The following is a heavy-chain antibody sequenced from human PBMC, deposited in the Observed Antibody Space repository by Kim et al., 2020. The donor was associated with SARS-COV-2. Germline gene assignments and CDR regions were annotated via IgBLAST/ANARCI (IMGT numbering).Heavy chain of an antibody. CDR1: GGSISKSSYY. V-gene: IGHV4-39*01. Sequence: SETLSLTCTVSGGSISKSSYYWGWIRQPPGKGLEWIGSIYFSGSTYYNPSLKSRVTISVDTSKNQFSLNLSSVTAADTAVYYCALHYASGSSGWSRPFDPWGQGTLVTVSS. CDR2: IYFSGST. CDR3: ALHYASGSSGWSRPFDP. J-gene: IGHJ5*02. D-gene: IGHD6-19*01.